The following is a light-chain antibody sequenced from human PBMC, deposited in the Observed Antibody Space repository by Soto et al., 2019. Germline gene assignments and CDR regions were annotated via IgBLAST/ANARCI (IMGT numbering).Light chain of an antibody. J-gene: IGKJ1*01. V-gene: IGKV3-15*01. CDR1: RSVSSN. CDR2: GAS. Sequence: EIVMTQSPATLSVSPGERATLSCRASRSVSSNLAWYQQKPGQAPRLLMYGASTRATGIPARFSGSGSGTEFTLTISSLQSEDFATYYCQQYYSFPRTFGQGTKVDIK. CDR3: QQYYSFPRT.